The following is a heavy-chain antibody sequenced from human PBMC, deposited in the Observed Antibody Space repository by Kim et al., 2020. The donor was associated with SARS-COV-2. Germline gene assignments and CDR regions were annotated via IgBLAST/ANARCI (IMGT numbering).Heavy chain of an antibody. Sequence: GGSLRLSCAASGFTFSSYAMSWVRQAPGKGLEWVSAISGSGGSTYYADSVTGRFTISRDNSKNTLYLQMNSLRAEDTAVYYCAKCSRITMIVVVIDTHIDYWGQGTQFTGST. CDR3: AKCSRITMIVVVIDTHIDY. CDR2: ISGSGGST. V-gene: IGHV3-23*01. D-gene: IGHD3-22*01. J-gene: IGHJ4*02. CDR1: GFTFSSYA.